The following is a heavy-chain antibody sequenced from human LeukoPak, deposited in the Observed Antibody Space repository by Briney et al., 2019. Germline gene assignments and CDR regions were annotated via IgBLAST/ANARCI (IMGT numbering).Heavy chain of an antibody. CDR3: ARHPGATFQYWYFDL. CDR2: ISSNGGST. V-gene: IGHV3-64*01. D-gene: IGHD1-26*01. J-gene: IGHJ2*01. CDR1: GFTFSSYA. Sequence: GGSLRLSCAASGFTFSSYAMHWVRQAPGKGLEYVSAISSNGGSTYYANSVKGRFTISRDNSKNTLYLQMGSLRAEDMAVYYCARHPGATFQYWYFDLWGRGTLVTVSS.